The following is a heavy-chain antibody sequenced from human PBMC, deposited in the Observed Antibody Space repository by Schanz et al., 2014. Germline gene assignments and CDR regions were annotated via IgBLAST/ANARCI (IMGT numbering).Heavy chain of an antibody. CDR3: ARANCRRKISFDH. CDR2: ISASGGST. V-gene: IGHV3-23*01. J-gene: IGHJ4*02. D-gene: IGHD2-21*01. CDR1: GFTFSSYA. Sequence: EGQVLESGGGLIQPGGSLRLSCAASGFTFSSYAMSWVRQAPGKGLEWVSTISASGGSTYYADSVKGRFTISRDNSKNILYLQMNSLRAEDTAVYYCARANCRRKISFDHWGRGTLVTVSS.